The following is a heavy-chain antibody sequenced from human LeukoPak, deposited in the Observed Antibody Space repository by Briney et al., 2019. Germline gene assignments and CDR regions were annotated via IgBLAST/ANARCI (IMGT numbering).Heavy chain of an antibody. CDR1: GGSISTTTSL. D-gene: IGHD2-2*03. V-gene: IGHV4-39*01. CDR3: ARHGSTDYFDY. Sequence: PSETLSLTCAVSGGSISTTTSLWGWLRQPPGKGLEWIGRIYYSGSTFYNPSLKSRVTISVDTSRSQFSLRLSSVTAADTAVYYCARHGSTDYFDYWGQGTLVTVSS. CDR2: IYYSGST. J-gene: IGHJ4*02.